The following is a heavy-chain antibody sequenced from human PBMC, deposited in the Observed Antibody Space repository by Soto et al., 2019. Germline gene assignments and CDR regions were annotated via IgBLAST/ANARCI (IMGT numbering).Heavy chain of an antibody. CDR1: GFTFSNFA. J-gene: IGHJ5*02. CDR2: ISGSGDDT. V-gene: IGHV3-23*01. CDR3: ANPIPKTGTTFGS. Sequence: PGGSLRLSCVASGFTFSNFAMAWVRQAPGEGLEWVSAISGSGDDTFYADSMKGRFTISRDNSKDTLYLQINSLRAEDTAVYYCANPIPKTGTTFGSWGQATLVTVSS. D-gene: IGHD1-1*01.